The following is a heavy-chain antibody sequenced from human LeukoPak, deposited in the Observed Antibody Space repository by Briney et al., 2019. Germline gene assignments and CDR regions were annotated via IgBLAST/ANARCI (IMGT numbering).Heavy chain of an antibody. Sequence: PGGSLRLSCAASGFTFSTYSMTWVRQAPGKGLEWVSIISSGSSAIFSADALKGRFTISRDDAKNLLYLDMNSLRAEDTAVYYCAVMTTDYYYFDYWGQGTLVTVSS. J-gene: IGHJ4*02. D-gene: IGHD4-17*01. CDR2: ISSGSSAI. V-gene: IGHV3-21*01. CDR1: GFTFSTYS. CDR3: AVMTTDYYYFDY.